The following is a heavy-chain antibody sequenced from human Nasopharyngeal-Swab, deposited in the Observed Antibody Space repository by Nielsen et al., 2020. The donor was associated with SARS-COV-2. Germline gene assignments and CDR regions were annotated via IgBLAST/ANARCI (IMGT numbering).Heavy chain of an antibody. Sequence: ASVNVSCKASGYTFTSYYMHWVRQAPAQGLEWMGIINPSGGSTSYAQKFQGRVTMTRDTSTSTVYMELSSLRSEDTAVYYCARDRVNTVTTVEPPFWKGYYYYGMDVWGQGTTVTVSS. CDR2: INPSGGST. J-gene: IGHJ6*02. CDR1: GYTFTSYY. D-gene: IGHD4-17*01. V-gene: IGHV1-46*01. CDR3: ARDRVNTVTTVEPPFWKGYYYYGMDV.